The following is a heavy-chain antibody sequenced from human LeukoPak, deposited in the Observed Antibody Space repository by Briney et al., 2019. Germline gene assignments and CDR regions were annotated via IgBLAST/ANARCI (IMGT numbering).Heavy chain of an antibody. D-gene: IGHD3-3*01. CDR2: MNSDGSFT. J-gene: IGHJ6*02. CDR1: GFTFYQYL. CDR3: AIGCGVVSTTIYYICTDV. Sequence: PGGSLRLFFPGFGFTFYQYLDLWGAQAPGKGLVWVSVMNSDGSFTRYADSVRGRFTISRDNARNTVYLQMNSLRAGDTAVYYCAIGCGVVSTTIYYICTDVWDQATTVTVSS. V-gene: IGHV3-74*01.